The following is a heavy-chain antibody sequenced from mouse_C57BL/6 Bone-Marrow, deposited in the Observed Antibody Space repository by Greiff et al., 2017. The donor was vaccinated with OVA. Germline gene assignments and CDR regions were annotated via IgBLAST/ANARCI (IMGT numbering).Heavy chain of an antibody. CDR3: ERGDF. CDR2: IYPGDGDT. J-gene: IGHJ2*01. CDR1: GFAFSSYW. Sequence: VQLQQSGAELVKPGASVELSCTASGFAFSSYWMNWVQQRPGKGLEWIGQIYPGDGDTYYHGNVKGKATLTADKTSSTAYMQLSRLTSEDSAVYFCERGDFWGQGTTLTVSS. V-gene: IGHV1-80*01.